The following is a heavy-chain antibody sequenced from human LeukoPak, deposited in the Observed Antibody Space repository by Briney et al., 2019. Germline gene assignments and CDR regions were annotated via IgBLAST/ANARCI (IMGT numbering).Heavy chain of an antibody. J-gene: IGHJ6*03. Sequence: GGSLRLSCAASGFTFSNYNMNRVRQAPGKGLEWVSYISVSNYATYYADSVKGRFTISRDNSKNTLYLHVNSLRPEDTAVYYCAKGSGYGAQYYYYYMDVWGKGTTVTISS. V-gene: IGHV3-48*01. D-gene: IGHD5-12*01. CDR3: AKGSGYGAQYYYYYMDV. CDR2: ISVSNYAT. CDR1: GFTFSNYN.